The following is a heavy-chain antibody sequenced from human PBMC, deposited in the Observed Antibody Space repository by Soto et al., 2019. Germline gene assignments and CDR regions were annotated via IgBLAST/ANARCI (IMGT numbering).Heavy chain of an antibody. CDR3: AKEDLGYSSSWYVNY. CDR2: ISYVGSNK. V-gene: IGHV3-30*18. Sequence: PGGSLRLSCAASGFTFSSYGMHWVRQAPGKGLEWVAVISYVGSNKYYADSVKGRFTISRDNSKNTLYLQMNSLRAEDTAVYYCAKEDLGYSSSWYVNYWGQGTLVTVSS. J-gene: IGHJ4*02. D-gene: IGHD6-13*01. CDR1: GFTFSSYG.